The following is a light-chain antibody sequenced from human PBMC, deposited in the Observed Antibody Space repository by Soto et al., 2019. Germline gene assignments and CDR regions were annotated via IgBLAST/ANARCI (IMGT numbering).Light chain of an antibody. CDR2: DSS. J-gene: IGKJ1*01. Sequence: EIRMTQSPAILSVSPGESATLSCRASQSVSSHVVWYQQKPGQAPGLLISDSSTGATGIPARFSGSGSGTEFTLTISSLQSDDSAIYYCQQFGDWPSFGLGTKVDIK. CDR3: QQFGDWPS. V-gene: IGKV3-15*01. CDR1: QSVSSH.